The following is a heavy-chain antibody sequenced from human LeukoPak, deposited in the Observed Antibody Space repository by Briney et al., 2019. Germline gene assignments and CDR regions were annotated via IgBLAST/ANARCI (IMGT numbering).Heavy chain of an antibody. CDR1: GFTFTSYG. CDR3: AELGITMIGGV. J-gene: IGHJ6*04. Sequence: GGTLRLSCAPSGFTFTSYGMGWVRQAPGKGLEWVSAISGSGGSTYYADSVKGRFTTSRDNSKNTLYLQMNSLRAEDTAVYYCAELGITMIGGVWGKGTTVTISS. D-gene: IGHD3-10*02. V-gene: IGHV3-23*01. CDR2: ISGSGGST.